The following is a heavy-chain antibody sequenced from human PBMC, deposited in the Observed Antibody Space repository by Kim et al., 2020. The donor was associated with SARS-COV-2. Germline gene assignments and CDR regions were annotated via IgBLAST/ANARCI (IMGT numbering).Heavy chain of an antibody. CDR2: ISGSGGST. V-gene: IGHV3-23*01. CDR3: AKGERITMIVGVTLFDY. D-gene: IGHD3-22*01. Sequence: GGSLRLSCAASGFTFSSYAMSWVRQAPGKGLEWVSAISGSGGSTYYADSVKGRFTISRDNSKNTLYLQMNSLRAEDTAVYYCAKGERITMIVGVTLFDYWGQGTLVTVSS. CDR1: GFTFSSYA. J-gene: IGHJ4*02.